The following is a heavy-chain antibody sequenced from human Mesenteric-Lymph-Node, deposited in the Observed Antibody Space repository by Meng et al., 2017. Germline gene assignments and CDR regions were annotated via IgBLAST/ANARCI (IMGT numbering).Heavy chain of an antibody. CDR3: GTDIYD. J-gene: IGHJ4*02. D-gene: IGHD2/OR15-2a*01. V-gene: IGHV3-11*01. Sequence: GESLKISCAASGFTFSDYYMSWIRQAPGKGLEWVSYISSSGSTIYYADSVKGRFTISRDNAKNSLYLQMNSLKIEDTGMYYCGTDIYDWGQGTLVTVSS. CDR1: GFTFSDYY. CDR2: ISSSGSTI.